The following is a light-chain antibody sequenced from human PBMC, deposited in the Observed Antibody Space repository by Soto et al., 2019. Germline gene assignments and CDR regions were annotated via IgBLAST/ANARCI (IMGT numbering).Light chain of an antibody. J-gene: IGLJ2*01. Sequence: VLTQPPSVSAAPGQKVTISCSGSSSNIGNNYVSWYQHLPGTASKLLTYDNNKRPSGVPDRFSDSKSGTSGTLDITGLQTGDEADYYCAAWDTSLGAVVFGGGTKVTVL. V-gene: IGLV1-51*01. CDR2: DNN. CDR1: SSNIGNNY. CDR3: AAWDTSLGAVV.